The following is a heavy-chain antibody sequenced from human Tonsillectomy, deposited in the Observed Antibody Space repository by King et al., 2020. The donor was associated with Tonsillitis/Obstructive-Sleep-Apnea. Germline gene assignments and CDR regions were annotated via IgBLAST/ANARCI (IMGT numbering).Heavy chain of an antibody. Sequence: QLVQSGAEVKKPGESLKISCKGSGYSFTSYWIGWVRQMPGKGLEWMGIIYPGDSDTRYSPSFQGQVTISADKSISTAYLQWSSLKAPDTAMYYCARHLGDSSGYVYYYGMDVWGQGTTVTVSS. CDR3: ARHLGDSSGYVYYYGMDV. CDR2: IYPGDSDT. V-gene: IGHV5-51*01. CDR1: GYSFTSYW. J-gene: IGHJ6*02. D-gene: IGHD3-22*01.